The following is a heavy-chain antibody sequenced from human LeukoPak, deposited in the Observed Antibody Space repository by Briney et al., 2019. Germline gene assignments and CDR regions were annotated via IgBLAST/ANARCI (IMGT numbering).Heavy chain of an antibody. V-gene: IGHV3-7*02. CDR3: AKNGGPHGMDV. CDR1: GFTFSSIW. D-gene: IGHD3-16*01. CDR2: IKHDGSET. J-gene: IGHJ6*02. Sequence: GGSLRLSCATSGFTFSSIWMSWVRQAPGKGLEWVANIKHDGSETNYVYSVKGRFTISRDNAKNSLHLQMNSLRVEDTAVYYCAKNGGPHGMDVWGQGTTVAVSS.